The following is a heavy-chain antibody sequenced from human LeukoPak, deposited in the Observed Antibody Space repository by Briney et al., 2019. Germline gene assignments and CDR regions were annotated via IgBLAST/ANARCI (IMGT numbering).Heavy chain of an antibody. CDR2: INHSGST. Sequence: SETLSPTCAVYGGSFSGYYCSWIRQPPGKGLEWIGEINHSGSTNYNPSLKSRVTISVDTSKNQFSLKLSSVTAADTAVYYCASLRGRPWDYWGQGTLVTVSS. CDR1: GGSFSGYY. V-gene: IGHV4-34*01. J-gene: IGHJ4*02. D-gene: IGHD1-26*01. CDR3: ASLRGRPWDY.